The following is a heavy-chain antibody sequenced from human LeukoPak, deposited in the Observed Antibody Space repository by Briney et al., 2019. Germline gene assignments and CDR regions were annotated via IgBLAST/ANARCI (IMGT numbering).Heavy chain of an antibody. CDR2: ISYEGSIK. CDR1: GFTFSSYA. D-gene: IGHD3-10*02. J-gene: IGHJ4*01. CDR3: ARDLSNVPGQY. Sequence: PGGSLRLACAASGFTFSSYAMHWVRQATGKGLEWVAVISYEGSIKYYADCVKGLFTISRDISESTLSLQINSLRAEDTALYYCARDLSNVPGQYWGQGTLVTVSS. V-gene: IGHV3-30-3*01.